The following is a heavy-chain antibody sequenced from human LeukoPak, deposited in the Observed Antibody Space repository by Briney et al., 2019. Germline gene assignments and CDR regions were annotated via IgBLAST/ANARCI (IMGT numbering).Heavy chain of an antibody. CDR2: ISSGGSS. J-gene: IGHJ6*03. CDR1: GDSISYFY. V-gene: IGHV4-4*07. CDR3: ARGRSRYFDWLPTEINMDV. Sequence: PSETLSLTCSVSGDSISYFYWSWIRQAAGKGLEWIGRISSGGSSDYNASLKSRVTMSIDTSKNQLSLKVISVTAADTAVYYCARGRSRYFDWLPTEINMDVWGKGTTVTVSS. D-gene: IGHD3-9*01.